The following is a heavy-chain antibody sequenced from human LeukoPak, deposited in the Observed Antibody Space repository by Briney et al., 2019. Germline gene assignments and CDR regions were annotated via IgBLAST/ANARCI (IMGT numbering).Heavy chain of an antibody. Sequence: PRGSLRLSCAASGFTFSSYAMRWVRQAPGKGLEWVAVISYDGSNKYDADSVKGRFTISRDNSKNTLYLQLNSLRAEDTAVYYCARDGTQLLVHRYYFDYWGQGTLVTVSS. D-gene: IGHD6-19*01. V-gene: IGHV3-30-3*01. J-gene: IGHJ4*02. CDR3: ARDGTQLLVHRYYFDY. CDR2: ISYDGSNK. CDR1: GFTFSSYA.